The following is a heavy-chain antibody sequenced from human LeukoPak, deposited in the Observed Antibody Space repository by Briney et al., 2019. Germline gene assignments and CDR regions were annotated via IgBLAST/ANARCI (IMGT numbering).Heavy chain of an antibody. CDR2: IKEDGSEK. CDR3: ARLGLGGYSYSLDY. CDR1: GFSFGSYW. V-gene: IGHV3-7*01. D-gene: IGHD2-21*01. Sequence: PGGSLRLSCAASGFSFGSYWMNWVRQAPGKGLEWVANIKEDGSEKNYVDSVKGRFTISRDSAKNALYLQMNSLRAEDTAVYYCARLGLGGYSYSLDYWGQGTLVTVSS. J-gene: IGHJ4*02.